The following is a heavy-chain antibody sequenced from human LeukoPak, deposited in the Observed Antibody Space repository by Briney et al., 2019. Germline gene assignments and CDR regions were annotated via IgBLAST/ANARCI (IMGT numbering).Heavy chain of an antibody. J-gene: IGHJ6*03. Sequence: PSETLSLTCTVSGDSMSSSSYFWGWIRQPPGKGLDWIGSISSGRSSFYNPSLKSRVTISVDTSQKQFSLKLTSVPAAITARYYCARHLLDYYDFSYYYMDVWGKGTTVIVSS. V-gene: IGHV4-39*01. CDR1: GDSMSSSSYF. CDR3: ARHLLDYYDFSYYYMDV. D-gene: IGHD3-3*01. CDR2: ISSGRSS.